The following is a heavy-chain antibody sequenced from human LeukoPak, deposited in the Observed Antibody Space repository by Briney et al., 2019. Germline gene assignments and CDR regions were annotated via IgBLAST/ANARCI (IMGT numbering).Heavy chain of an antibody. CDR1: GYTFSNYA. Sequence: GASVKVSCKASGYTFSNYAIHWVRQAPGQRLEWMGWINAGNGNTRYSQEFQGRVTITRDTSATTAYMELNSLRSEDTAVYYCAREVSGEQAPLRFGANSWFDPWGQGTLVTVSS. CDR2: INAGNGNT. J-gene: IGHJ5*02. V-gene: IGHV1-3*01. CDR3: AREVSGEQAPLRFGANSWFDP. D-gene: IGHD3-10*01.